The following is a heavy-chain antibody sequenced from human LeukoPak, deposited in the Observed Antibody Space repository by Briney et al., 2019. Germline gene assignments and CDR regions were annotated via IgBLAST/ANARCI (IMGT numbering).Heavy chain of an antibody. D-gene: IGHD2-15*01. V-gene: IGHV4-61*02. CDR1: GGSISSGCYY. J-gene: IGHJ3*02. CDR3: AREDEYSDSRGSFGI. CDR2: IYSSGST. Sequence: SETLSLTCTVSGGSISSGCYYWSWIRQPAGQGLKWIVRIYSSGSTNYNPSIKSRVTISVYTSKNQFSLKLSSVTAADTAVYYCAREDEYSDSRGSFGIWGQGTMVTVSS.